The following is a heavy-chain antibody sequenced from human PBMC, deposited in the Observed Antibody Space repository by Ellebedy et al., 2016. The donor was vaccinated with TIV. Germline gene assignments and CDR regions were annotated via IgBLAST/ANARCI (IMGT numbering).Heavy chain of an antibody. CDR1: GGSISSYY. Sequence: MPSETLSLTCTVSGGSISSYYWSWIRQPAGKGLEWIGRIYTSGSTNYNPSLKSRVTMSVDTSKNQFSLKLSSVTAADTAVYYCARRSLTGTELYYYYYYDMDVWGQGTTVTVSS. CDR3: ARRSLTGTELYYYYYYDMDV. V-gene: IGHV4-4*07. CDR2: IYTSGST. J-gene: IGHJ6*02. D-gene: IGHD3-9*01.